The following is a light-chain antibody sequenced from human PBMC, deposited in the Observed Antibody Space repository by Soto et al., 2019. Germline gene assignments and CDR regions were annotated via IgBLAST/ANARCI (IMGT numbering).Light chain of an antibody. Sequence: ITRYPSSLSASVGDRVTITCRASQSISSYLTWYQQKLGQAPRLLIYGASTRATGIPARFSGSGSGTEFTLTISSLQSEDFAVYYCQQYNNWPRTFGQGTKVDIK. CDR3: QQYNNWPRT. V-gene: IGKV3-15*01. J-gene: IGKJ1*01. CDR1: QSISSY. CDR2: GAS.